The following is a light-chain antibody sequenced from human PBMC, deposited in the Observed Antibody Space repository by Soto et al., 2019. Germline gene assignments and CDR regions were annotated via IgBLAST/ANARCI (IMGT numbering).Light chain of an antibody. CDR1: QSISSNY. Sequence: VVTQSPGTLSLSPGGRATLSCRASQSISSNYLAWYQQKPGQSPRLLLYGASSRATGIPDRFSGRGSGTDFTLTISRLEPEDFAVYFRQQYGTSPRPFGQGTKVDIK. J-gene: IGKJ1*01. V-gene: IGKV3-20*01. CDR2: GAS. CDR3: QQYGTSPRP.